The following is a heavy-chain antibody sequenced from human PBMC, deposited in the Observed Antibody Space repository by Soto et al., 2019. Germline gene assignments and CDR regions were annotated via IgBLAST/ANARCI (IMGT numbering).Heavy chain of an antibody. D-gene: IGHD6-13*01. V-gene: IGHV1-18*04. CDR2: ISAYNGNT. Sequence: AASVKLSVKTSGYSVTSYGMSFGRQAPGQGLEWIGWISAYNGNTNYAQKLQGRVTMTTDTSTSTAYMELRSLRSDDTAVYYCAREAQQIRNLDDWGQGTMVTVSS. CDR3: AREAQQIRNLDD. J-gene: IGHJ4*02. CDR1: GYSVTSYG.